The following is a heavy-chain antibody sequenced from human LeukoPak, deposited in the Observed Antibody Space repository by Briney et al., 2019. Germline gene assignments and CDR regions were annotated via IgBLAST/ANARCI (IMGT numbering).Heavy chain of an antibody. CDR1: GFTFSSYS. D-gene: IGHD3-10*01. CDR3: ARYGSGSIPGDY. CDR2: ISSSSSYI. J-gene: IGHJ4*02. V-gene: IGHV3-21*01. Sequence: GGSLRLSCAASGFTFSSYSMNWVRQAPGKGLEWVSSISSSSSYIYYADSVKGRFTISRDNAKNSLYLQMNSLRAEDTAVYYCARYGSGSIPGDYWGQGTLVTVSS.